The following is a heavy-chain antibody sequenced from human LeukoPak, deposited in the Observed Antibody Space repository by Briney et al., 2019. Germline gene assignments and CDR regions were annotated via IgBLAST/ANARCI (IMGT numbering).Heavy chain of an antibody. CDR2: MNPNSGNT. D-gene: IGHD4-17*01. CDR3: ARQDDYGDYVIDY. V-gene: IGHV1-8*01. Sequence: ASVKVFCKASGYTFTSYDINWVRQATGQGLEWMGWMNPNSGNTGYAQKFQGRVTMTRNTSISTAYMELSSLRSEDTAVYYCARQDDYGDYVIDYWGQGTLVTVSS. J-gene: IGHJ4*02. CDR1: GYTFTSYD.